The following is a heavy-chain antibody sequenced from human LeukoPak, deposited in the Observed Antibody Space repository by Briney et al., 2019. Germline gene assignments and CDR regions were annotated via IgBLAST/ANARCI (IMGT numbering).Heavy chain of an antibody. CDR3: AKETISYGMDV. CDR2: IYSGGST. J-gene: IGHJ6*02. Sequence: PGGSLRLSCAASGFTVSSNYMSWVRQAPGKGLEWVSVIYSGGSTYYADSVKGRFTISRDNAKNSLYLQMNSLRAEDTALYYCAKETISYGMDVWGQGTTVTVSS. D-gene: IGHD4/OR15-4a*01. CDR1: GFTVSSNY. V-gene: IGHV3-53*05.